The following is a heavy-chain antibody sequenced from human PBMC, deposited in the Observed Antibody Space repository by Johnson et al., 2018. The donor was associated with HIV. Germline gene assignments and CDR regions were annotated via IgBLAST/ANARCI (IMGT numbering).Heavy chain of an antibody. D-gene: IGHD1-1*01. J-gene: IGHJ3*02. Sequence: QVQLVESGGGLVKPGGSLRLSCAASGFTFSDYYMSWVRQAPGKGLEWVSGISWNSGTIDFVDSLKGRFTISRANAKNSLYLQMNSLRADDTALYYFARDSGGISQTQLLALDLTWAFDIWGQGTMVTVSS. V-gene: IGHV3-11*04. CDR3: ARDSGGISQTQLLALDLTWAFDI. CDR1: GFTFSDYY. CDR2: ISWNSGTI.